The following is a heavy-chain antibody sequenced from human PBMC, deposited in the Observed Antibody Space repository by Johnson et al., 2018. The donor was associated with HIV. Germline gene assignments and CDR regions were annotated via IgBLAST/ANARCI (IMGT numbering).Heavy chain of an antibody. Sequence: QVQLVESGGGVVQPGRSLRLSCAASGFTFSSYGMHWVRQAPGKGLEWVAVIWYDGSNKYYADSVKGRFTISRDNSKNTLYLQMNSLRAEDKAVYYCAKDRGAARAFDAFDIWGQGTMVTVSS. V-gene: IGHV3-33*06. CDR1: GFTFSSYG. D-gene: IGHD6-6*01. J-gene: IGHJ3*02. CDR3: AKDRGAARAFDAFDI. CDR2: IWYDGSNK.